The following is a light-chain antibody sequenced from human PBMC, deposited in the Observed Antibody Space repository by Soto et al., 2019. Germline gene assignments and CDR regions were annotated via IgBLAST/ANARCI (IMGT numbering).Light chain of an antibody. V-gene: IGKV3-15*01. J-gene: IGKJ1*01. CDR2: GAS. CDR1: QSVSSN. Sequence: EIVMTQSTATLSVSPGERATLSCRASQSVSSNLAWYQQKPGQAPRLLIYGASTRATGIPARFSGSGSGTEFTLTISSLQSEDFAAYYCQQYNNWPWTFGQGTKVDI. CDR3: QQYNNWPWT.